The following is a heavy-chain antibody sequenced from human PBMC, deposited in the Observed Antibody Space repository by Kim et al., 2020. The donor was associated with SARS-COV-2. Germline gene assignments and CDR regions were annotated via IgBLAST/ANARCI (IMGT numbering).Heavy chain of an antibody. CDR3: ARAAARLVGFDY. D-gene: IGHD6-6*01. J-gene: IGHJ4*02. Sequence: RYSPSFQGQVTISADKSINTAYRQWRSLKASDTAIYYCARAAARLVGFDYWGQGTLVTVSS. V-gene: IGHV5-51*01.